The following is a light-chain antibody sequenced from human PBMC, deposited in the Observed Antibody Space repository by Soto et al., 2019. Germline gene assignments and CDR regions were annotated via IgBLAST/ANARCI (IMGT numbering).Light chain of an antibody. CDR1: QSISNY. Sequence: DIQMTQSPSSLSASVGDRVTISCRSSQSISNYLNWYQQKPGKAPKLLIYAAASLQSGVPSRLSGSGSGTDFTLTISSLQPEDFATYYCQQSYSTPSITFGQGTRLEI. V-gene: IGKV1-39*01. CDR2: AAA. CDR3: QQSYSTPSIT. J-gene: IGKJ5*01.